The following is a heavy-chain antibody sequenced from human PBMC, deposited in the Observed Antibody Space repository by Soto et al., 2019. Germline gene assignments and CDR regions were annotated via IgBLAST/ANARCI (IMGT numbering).Heavy chain of an antibody. CDR2: TYYRSKWYN. Sequence: QVQLQQSGPGLVTPSQTLSLTCAISGDSVSDNSAAWNWIRRSPSRGLEWLGRTYYRSKWYNDYAVSVKSRIAFTPDPSKNQFSLHLNSVTPEDTAVYYCARELPYYVSSDSYLDYWGQGALVTVSS. J-gene: IGHJ4*02. CDR1: GDSVSDNSAA. CDR3: ARELPYYVSSDSYLDY. V-gene: IGHV6-1*01. D-gene: IGHD3-16*01.